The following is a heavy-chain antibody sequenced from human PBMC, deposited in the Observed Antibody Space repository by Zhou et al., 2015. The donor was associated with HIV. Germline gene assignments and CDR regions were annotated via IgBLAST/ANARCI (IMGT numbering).Heavy chain of an antibody. V-gene: IGHV1-58*01. D-gene: IGHD1-26*01. CDR1: GFTFTSSA. J-gene: IGHJ6*02. Sequence: QMQLVQSGPEVKKPGTSVKVSCKASGFTFTSSAVQWVRQARGQRLEWIGWIVVGSGNTNYAQKFQERVTITRDMSTSTAYMELSSLRSEDTAVYYCAADVGSGSPGGYYYYGMDVWGQGTTVTVSS. CDR2: IVVGSGNT. CDR3: AADVGSGSPGGYYYYGMDV.